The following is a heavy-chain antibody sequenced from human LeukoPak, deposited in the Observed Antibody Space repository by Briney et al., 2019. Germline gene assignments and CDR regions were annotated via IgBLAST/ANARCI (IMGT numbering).Heavy chain of an antibody. Sequence: GGSLRLSCADSGFTFSSYAMCWVRQAPGKGLEWVSAIIGIGGSTYYADSVKGRFTLSRDNSKNTLYLQIKSLRAAGTGVYYCWEDRGYYTAYFDDRGQGTLVTVSS. CDR2: IIGIGGST. J-gene: IGHJ4*02. CDR3: WEDRGYYTAYFDD. CDR1: GFTFSSYA. D-gene: IGHD3-22*01. V-gene: IGHV3-23*01.